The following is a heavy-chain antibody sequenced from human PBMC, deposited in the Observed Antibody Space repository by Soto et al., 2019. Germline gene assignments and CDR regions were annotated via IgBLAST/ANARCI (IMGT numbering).Heavy chain of an antibody. Sequence: GGSLRLSCAASGVTFSSYLMSWVRQSPGKGLEWVANIKQDGSEKYYVDSVKGRFTISRDNAKNSLYLQMNSLRVEDTAVYYCARRYSSSWSGFDPWGQGTLVTVSS. CDR1: GVTFSSYL. CDR2: IKQDGSEK. D-gene: IGHD6-13*01. CDR3: ARRYSSSWSGFDP. J-gene: IGHJ5*02. V-gene: IGHV3-7*01.